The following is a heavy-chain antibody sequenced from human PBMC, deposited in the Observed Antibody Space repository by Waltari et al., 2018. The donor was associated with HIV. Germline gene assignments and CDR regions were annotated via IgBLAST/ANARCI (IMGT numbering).Heavy chain of an antibody. D-gene: IGHD3-22*01. CDR2: SSGYNAKT. CDR3: ARDRYYDSSGSYFDY. V-gene: IGHV1-18*01. Sequence: QVQLVQSGAEVKKPGASVKVSCKTSGSTFISYGINWVRQAPGQGLEWMGWSSGYNAKTNYAQKLQGRVTMTTDTSTSTADMEVRSLKSDDTAVYYCARDRYYDSSGSYFDYWGQGTRVTVSS. J-gene: IGHJ4*02. CDR1: GSTFISYG.